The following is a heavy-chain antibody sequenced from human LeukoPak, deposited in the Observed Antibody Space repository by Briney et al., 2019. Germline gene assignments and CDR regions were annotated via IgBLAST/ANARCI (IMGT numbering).Heavy chain of an antibody. Sequence: GESLKISSKGSGYGFTSDWISWVRQMPGKGLEWMGRIDPSDSYTNYSPSFQGHVTISADKSISTAYLQWSSLKASDTAMYYCARHPTYASGSLLFDYWGQGTLVTVSS. J-gene: IGHJ4*02. CDR3: ARHPTYASGSLLFDY. V-gene: IGHV5-10-1*01. CDR1: GYGFTSDW. D-gene: IGHD3-10*01. CDR2: IDPSDSYT.